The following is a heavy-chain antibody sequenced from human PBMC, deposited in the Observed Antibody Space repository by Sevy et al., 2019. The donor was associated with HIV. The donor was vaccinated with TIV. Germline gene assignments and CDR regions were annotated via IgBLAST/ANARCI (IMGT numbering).Heavy chain of an antibody. D-gene: IGHD3-22*01. V-gene: IGHV3-23*01. CDR2: ISGSGGST. Sequence: GGSLRLSCAASRFTFVTYAMNWVRQAPGKGLEWVSGISGSGGSTYYEDSVKGRFTISRDNSKNTLYLHMNSLRAEDTALYYCAKDVYDSSGYYPKGVFDIWAQGTMVTVSS. CDR1: RFTFVTYA. J-gene: IGHJ3*02. CDR3: AKDVYDSSGYYPKGVFDI.